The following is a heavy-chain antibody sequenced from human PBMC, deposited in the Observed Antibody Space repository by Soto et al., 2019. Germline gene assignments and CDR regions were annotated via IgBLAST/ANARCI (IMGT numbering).Heavy chain of an antibody. CDR3: AKDGARELWLGGDYYYYGMDV. CDR1: GFTFSSYG. V-gene: IGHV3-30*18. D-gene: IGHD5-18*01. Sequence: QVQLVESGGGVVQPGRSLRLSCAASGFTFSSYGMHWVRQAPGKGLEWVAVISYDGSNKYYADSVKGRFTISRDNSKNTLYLQMNSLRAEDTAVYYCAKDGARELWLGGDYYYYGMDVWGQGTTVTVSS. CDR2: ISYDGSNK. J-gene: IGHJ6*02.